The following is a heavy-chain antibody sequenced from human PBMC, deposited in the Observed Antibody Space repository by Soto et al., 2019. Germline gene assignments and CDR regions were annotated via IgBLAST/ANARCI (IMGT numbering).Heavy chain of an antibody. Sequence: SETLSLTCTVSGGSISNYYCNWIRQPAGKGLEWIGRIDTSGSTNYNPSLKSRVTMSVDTSKNQFSLKSNSVTAADTAVYYCATRTVFRPLDCWGQGTLVTVSS. CDR3: ATRTVFRPLDC. J-gene: IGHJ4*02. V-gene: IGHV4-4*07. CDR1: GGSISNYY. CDR2: IDTSGST.